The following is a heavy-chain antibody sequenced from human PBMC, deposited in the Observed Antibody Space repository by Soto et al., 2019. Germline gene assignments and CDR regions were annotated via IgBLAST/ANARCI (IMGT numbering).Heavy chain of an antibody. V-gene: IGHV4-34*01. Sequence: SETLSLTCAVYGGSFSGYYWSWIRQPPGKGLEWIGEINHSGSTNYNPSLKSRVTISVDTSKNQFSLKLSSVTAADTAVYYCASGKNYDILTGYYSSPFDYWGQGTLVTVSS. CDR1: GGSFSGYY. CDR2: INHSGST. D-gene: IGHD3-9*01. CDR3: ASGKNYDILTGYYSSPFDY. J-gene: IGHJ4*02.